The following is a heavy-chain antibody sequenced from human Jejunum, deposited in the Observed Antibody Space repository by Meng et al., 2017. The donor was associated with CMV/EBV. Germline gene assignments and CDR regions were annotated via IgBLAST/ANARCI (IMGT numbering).Heavy chain of an antibody. J-gene: IGHJ6*02. CDR3: AKDLEQYSDERHQYYGMDV. CDR2: VRGCGAST. D-gene: IGHD1/OR15-1a*01. V-gene: IGHV3-23*01. Sequence: AMTFVRHAPGWVLQSVSRVRGCGASTNSADGVTGRFAISRDNSKNTLYLQMNRLSAEDTAVYYCAKDLEQYSDERHQYYGMDVWGQGTTVTVSS. CDR1: A.